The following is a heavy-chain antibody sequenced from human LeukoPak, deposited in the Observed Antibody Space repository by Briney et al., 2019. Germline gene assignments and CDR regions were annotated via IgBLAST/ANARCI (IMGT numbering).Heavy chain of an antibody. CDR2: IRYDGSHK. V-gene: IGHV3-30*02. Sequence: GGSLRLSCAASGFTFSTYGMHWVRQAPGKGLEWVALIRYDGSHKYYADSVKGRCTISRDNSKNTLYLQMNSLRVEDTAVYYCAKMDCSGGTCYSEVDYWGQGTLVTVSS. D-gene: IGHD2-15*01. CDR1: GFTFSTYG. J-gene: IGHJ4*02. CDR3: AKMDCSGGTCYSEVDY.